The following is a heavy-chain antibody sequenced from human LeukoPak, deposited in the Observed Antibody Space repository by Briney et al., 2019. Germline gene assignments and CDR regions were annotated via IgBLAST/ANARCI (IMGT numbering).Heavy chain of an antibody. D-gene: IGHD2-15*01. CDR3: ARVVYYFYYMDV. CDR1: GFTFSTYW. Sequence: GGSLRLSCAASGFTFSTYWMSWVRQAPGKGLEWVANIKQDGSEKYYVDSLKGRFTISRDNAKNSLYLQMNSLRAEDTAVYYCARVVYYFYYMDVWGKGTTVTVSS. V-gene: IGHV3-7*01. J-gene: IGHJ6*03. CDR2: IKQDGSEK.